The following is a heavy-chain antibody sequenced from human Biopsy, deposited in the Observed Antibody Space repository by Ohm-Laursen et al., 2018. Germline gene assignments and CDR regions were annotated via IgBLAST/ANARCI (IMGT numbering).Heavy chain of an antibody. CDR3: ARLYRLDDYWNDDPPDAFDV. Sequence: PPGTLSLTWTVSGGSITSDYWSWIRQPPGKGLEWIGYVSDRGSTNYNPSLRGRVSISVDTSNRLFSLRLTSVTAADTAVFFCARLYRLDDYWNDDPPDAFDVWGQGTMVTVPS. CDR2: VSDRGST. V-gene: IGHV4-59*01. D-gene: IGHD3-3*01. CDR1: GGSITSDY. J-gene: IGHJ3*01.